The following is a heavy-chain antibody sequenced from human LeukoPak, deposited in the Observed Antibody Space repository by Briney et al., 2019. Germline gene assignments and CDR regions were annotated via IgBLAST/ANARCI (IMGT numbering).Heavy chain of an antibody. J-gene: IGHJ4*02. D-gene: IGHD3-10*01. V-gene: IGHV4-39*07. CDR3: VGRRLRITMVRGVIDPPGPFDY. Sequence: PSETLSLTCTVSGGSISSSSYYWGWIRQPPGKGLEWIGSIYYSGSTYYNPSLKSRVTISVDTSKNQFSLKLSSVTAADTAVYYCVGRRLRITMVRGVIDPPGPFDYWGQGTLVTVSS. CDR2: IYYSGST. CDR1: GGSISSSSYY.